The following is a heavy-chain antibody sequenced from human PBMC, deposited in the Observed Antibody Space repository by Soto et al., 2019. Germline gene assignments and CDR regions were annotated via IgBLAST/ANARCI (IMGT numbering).Heavy chain of an antibody. Sequence: ASVKVSCKASGYTFTGYGISWVRQAPGQGLEWMGFINPNGGSATHAQKFQGRVTMTRDTSTSTVYMELTILRSEDAAVFYCWRDYLSSKLSLSYFDFWGQGTLVTVSS. CDR2: INPNGGSA. D-gene: IGHD2-2*01. CDR3: WRDYLSSKLSLSYFDF. V-gene: IGHV1-46*01. J-gene: IGHJ4*02. CDR1: GYTFTGYG.